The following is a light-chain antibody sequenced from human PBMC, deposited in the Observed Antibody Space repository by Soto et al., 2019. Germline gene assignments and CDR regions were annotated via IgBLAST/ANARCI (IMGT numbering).Light chain of an antibody. CDR2: END. CDR3: GTWDSSLSIFV. Sequence: QSVLTQPPSVSAAPGQTVTMSCDGGSSNIGNYYVSWHQQLPGTAPKLLIYENDKRPSGIPDRFSGSKSGTSATLGITGLQTGDEADYYCGTWDSSLSIFVFGTGTKLTVL. J-gene: IGLJ1*01. V-gene: IGLV1-51*02. CDR1: SSNIGNYY.